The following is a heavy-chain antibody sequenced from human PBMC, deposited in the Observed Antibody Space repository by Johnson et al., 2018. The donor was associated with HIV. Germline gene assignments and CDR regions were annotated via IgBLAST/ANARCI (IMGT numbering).Heavy chain of an antibody. J-gene: IGHJ3*02. CDR1: GFTFSSYA. CDR3: ARVEPIRRAIDAFDI. V-gene: IGHV3-33*08. CDR2: IWYDGNNK. Sequence: QVQLVESGGGVVQTGRSLRLSCAASGFTFSSYAMHWVRQAPGKGLEWVAVIWYDGNNKYYADSVKGRFTISRDNSKNTLYLQLNSLRAEDTAVYYCARVEPIRRAIDAFDIWGQGTMVTVSS.